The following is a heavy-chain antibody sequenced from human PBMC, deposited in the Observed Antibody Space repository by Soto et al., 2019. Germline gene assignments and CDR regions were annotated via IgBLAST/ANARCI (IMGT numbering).Heavy chain of an antibody. J-gene: IGHJ3*02. Sequence: SETLSLTCAVSGGSISSSNWWSWVRQPPGKGLEWIGEIYHSGSTNYNPSLKSRVTISVDKSKNQFSLKLSSVTAADTAVYYCARGYCSGGSCYFAFDIWGQGTMVTVSS. CDR2: IYHSGST. D-gene: IGHD2-15*01. V-gene: IGHV4-4*02. CDR3: ARGYCSGGSCYFAFDI. CDR1: GGSISSSNW.